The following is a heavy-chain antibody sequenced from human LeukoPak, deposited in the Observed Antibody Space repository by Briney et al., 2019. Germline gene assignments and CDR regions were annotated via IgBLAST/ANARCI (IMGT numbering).Heavy chain of an antibody. CDR2: INPNSGGT. CDR1: GYTFTSYY. CDR3: ARDERYVSSGYPFDY. D-gene: IGHD3-22*01. V-gene: IGHV1-2*02. Sequence: ASVKVSCKASGYTFTSYYMHWVRQAPGQGLEWMGIINPNSGGTNYAQKFQGRVTMTRDTSISTAYMELSRLRSDDTAVYYCARDERYVSSGYPFDYWGQGTLVTASS. J-gene: IGHJ4*02.